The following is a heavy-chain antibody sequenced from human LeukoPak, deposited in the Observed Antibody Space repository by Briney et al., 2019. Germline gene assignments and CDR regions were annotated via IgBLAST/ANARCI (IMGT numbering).Heavy chain of an antibody. Sequence: TSHTLSPTRTVSAPSISDYYWSWIRQPPGKGLEWIGYIYIGSTNYNPSLKSRVTISVDTSKNQFSLKLSSVTAAGTAVYYCARDRGQVATIRGDAFDIWGQGTMVTVSS. CDR1: APSISDYY. D-gene: IGHD5-12*01. CDR2: IYIGST. V-gene: IGHV4-59*12. CDR3: ARDRGQVATIRGDAFDI. J-gene: IGHJ3*02.